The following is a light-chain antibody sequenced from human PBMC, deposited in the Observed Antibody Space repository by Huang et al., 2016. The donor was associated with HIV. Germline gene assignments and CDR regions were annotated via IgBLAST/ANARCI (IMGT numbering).Light chain of an antibody. V-gene: IGKV1-39*01. CDR1: QRISTY. CDR2: AAS. J-gene: IGKJ5*01. Sequence: DIQMTQSPSSLSASVGDRVTITCRASQRISTYLNWYQQKPGKAPKLLIFAASTLQSGVPSTLSGSGSGTDFPLTISSLQPEDFATYYCQQTYSTAITFGQGTRLEIK. CDR3: QQTYSTAIT.